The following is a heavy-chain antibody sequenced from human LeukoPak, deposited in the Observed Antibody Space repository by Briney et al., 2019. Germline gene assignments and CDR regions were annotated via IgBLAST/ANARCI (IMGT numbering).Heavy chain of an antibody. CDR1: GFMFSTYA. Sequence: GGSLRLSCAGSGFMFSTYAMSWVRQAPGQWLEWISGISGTGGSTYYADSVKGRFTISRDNSKNTLYLQMNSLRAEDTAVYYCARGRNYYDSSGHDAFDIWGQGTMVTVSS. CDR3: ARGRNYYDSSGHDAFDI. CDR2: ISGTGGST. V-gene: IGHV3-23*01. J-gene: IGHJ3*02. D-gene: IGHD3-22*01.